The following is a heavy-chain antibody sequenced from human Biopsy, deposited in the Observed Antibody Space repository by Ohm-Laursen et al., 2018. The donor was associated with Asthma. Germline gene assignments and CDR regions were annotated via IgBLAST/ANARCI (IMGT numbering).Heavy chain of an antibody. V-gene: IGHV3-48*02. D-gene: IGHD5-18*01. J-gene: IGHJ4*02. Sequence: GSLRLSCAASGFTFSSYSMNWVRQAPGKGLEWVSYISSSSITIYYADSVKGRFTISRDNAKNSLYLQMNSLRDEDTAVYYCARFKRGYSYGYAGVFDYWGQGTLVTVSS. CDR2: ISSSSITI. CDR3: ARFKRGYSYGYAGVFDY. CDR1: GFTFSSYS.